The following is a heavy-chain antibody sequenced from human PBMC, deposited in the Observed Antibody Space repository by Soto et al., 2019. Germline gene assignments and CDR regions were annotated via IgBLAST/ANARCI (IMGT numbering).Heavy chain of an antibody. CDR1: GGSISSSLYY. Sequence: ETLSLTCTVSGGSISSSLYYRGWIRQPPGKGLEWIGGIYYTGNTYYNPSLKSRVTISVDTSKNQFSLKLSSVTATDTAVYYCARSAVVPAATGLSYNWFDPWGQGTQVTVSS. CDR2: IYYTGNT. D-gene: IGHD2-2*01. CDR3: ARSAVVPAATGLSYNWFDP. V-gene: IGHV4-39*07. J-gene: IGHJ5*02.